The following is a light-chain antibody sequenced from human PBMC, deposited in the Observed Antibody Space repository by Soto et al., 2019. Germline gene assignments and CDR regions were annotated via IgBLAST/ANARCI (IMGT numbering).Light chain of an antibody. CDR2: GAS. Sequence: DIQMTQSPSSLSASVGDRVTINCRASQGISNYVAWFQQKPGKAPKSLISGASSLQSGVPSKFSGSGSGTDFNLTISSLQPDDFATYYCQQYNTFPRTFGHGTRVEVK. CDR1: QGISNY. CDR3: QQYNTFPRT. V-gene: IGKV1-16*02. J-gene: IGKJ1*01.